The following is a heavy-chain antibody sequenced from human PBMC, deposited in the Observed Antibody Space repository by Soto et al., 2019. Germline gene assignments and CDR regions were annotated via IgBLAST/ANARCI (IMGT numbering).Heavy chain of an antibody. Sequence: QVQLVQSGAEVKKPGASVKVSCKASGYTFTSYGISWVRQAPGQGLEWMGWISAYNGNTNYAQKLQGRVTMTTDTATSTAYMELRSLRSDDTAVYYCARALRFLEWLSPSDYWGQGTLVTVSS. CDR2: ISAYNGNT. CDR3: ARALRFLEWLSPSDY. D-gene: IGHD3-3*01. J-gene: IGHJ4*02. CDR1: GYTFTSYG. V-gene: IGHV1-18*01.